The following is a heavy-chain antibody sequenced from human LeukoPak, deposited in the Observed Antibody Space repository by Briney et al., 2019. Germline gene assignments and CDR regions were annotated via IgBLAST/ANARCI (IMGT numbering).Heavy chain of an antibody. J-gene: IGHJ4*02. Sequence: NPSETLSLTCSVSGVSITSNYWSWIRQPPGKGLEWLGYTHHSGATSYNPSLKSRSTMSLDTSNNHFSLKLSSVTAADTAVYYCARSSGHSYGDFDYWGQGNLVTVSS. D-gene: IGHD5-18*01. CDR1: GVSITSNY. CDR2: THHSGAT. CDR3: ARSSGHSYGDFDY. V-gene: IGHV4-59*01.